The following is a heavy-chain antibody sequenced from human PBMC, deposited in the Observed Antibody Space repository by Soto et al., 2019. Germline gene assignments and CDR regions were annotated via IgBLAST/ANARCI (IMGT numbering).Heavy chain of an antibody. D-gene: IGHD3-22*01. V-gene: IGHV1-69*01. CDR2: IIPIFGTA. CDR3: AREVASGSHIGY. CDR1: GGTFSSYA. Sequence: QVQLVQAGAEVKKPGSSVKVSCKASGGTFSSYAISWVRQAPGQGLEWMGGIIPIFGTANYAQKFQGRVTITADESTSTAYMELSILRSEDTAVYYCAREVASGSHIGYWGQGTLVTVSS. J-gene: IGHJ4*02.